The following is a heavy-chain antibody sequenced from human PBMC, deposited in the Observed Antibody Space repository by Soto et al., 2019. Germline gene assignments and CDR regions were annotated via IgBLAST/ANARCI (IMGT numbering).Heavy chain of an antibody. V-gene: IGHV3-66*01. J-gene: IGHJ4*02. Sequence: EVQLVESGGGLVQPGGSPRLSCAASGFTVSNNYMTWVRQAPGKGLEWVSVIYRGGSTYYADSVRGRFTISRDNSKNTLYLQMSSLRAEDTAVYYCARARFGGLAAIFADCWGQGTLVTVSS. CDR1: GFTVSNNY. CDR2: IYRGGST. CDR3: ARARFGGLAAIFADC. D-gene: IGHD5-12*01.